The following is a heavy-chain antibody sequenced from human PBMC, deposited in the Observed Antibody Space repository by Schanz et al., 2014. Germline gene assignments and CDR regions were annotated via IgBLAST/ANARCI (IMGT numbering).Heavy chain of an antibody. CDR1: GFTFSSYA. D-gene: IGHD3-10*01. CDR2: ISGSGGST. V-gene: IGHV3-23*01. J-gene: IGHJ3*02. CDR3: AKGRFGELSAFDI. Sequence: EVHLLESGGGLVQPGGSLRLSCAASGFTFSSYAMSWVRQTPGKGLEWVSAISGSGGSTYYADSVKGRFTISRDNSKNTLYLQMNSRRAKDTAVYYCAKGRFGELSAFDIWGQGTMVTVSS.